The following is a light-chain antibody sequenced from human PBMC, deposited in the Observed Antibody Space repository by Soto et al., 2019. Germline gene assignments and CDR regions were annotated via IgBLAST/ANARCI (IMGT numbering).Light chain of an antibody. CDR2: GAL. V-gene: IGKV3-15*01. CDR1: QSVSSN. Sequence: IVMTQSPATLSVSPWEGATLSCRATQSVSSNLAWYQQKPGQAPRLLIYGALTRATGIPARFSGSGSGTEFTLTISNLQSEDFAVYYCQQYHNWPPLTFGGGTKVDIK. CDR3: QQYHNWPPLT. J-gene: IGKJ4*01.